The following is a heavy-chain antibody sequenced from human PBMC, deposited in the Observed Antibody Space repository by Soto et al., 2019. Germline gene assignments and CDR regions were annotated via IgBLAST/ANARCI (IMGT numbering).Heavy chain of an antibody. V-gene: IGHV3-74*03. D-gene: IGHD3-10*01. J-gene: IGHJ6*02. CDR3: AKALLLWFGELLDGRYYGMDV. Sequence: PGGSLRLSCAASGFTFSNHWMHWVRQAPGKGPVWVSRISNDGSDTTYADSVKGRFTISRDNSKNTLYLQMNSLRAEDTAVYYCAKALLLWFGELLDGRYYGMDVWGQGTTVTVSS. CDR1: GFTFSNHW. CDR2: ISNDGSDT.